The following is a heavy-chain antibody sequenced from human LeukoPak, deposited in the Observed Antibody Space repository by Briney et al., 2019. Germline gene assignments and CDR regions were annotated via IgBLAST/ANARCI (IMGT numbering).Heavy chain of an antibody. D-gene: IGHD2-2*03. CDR2: IYPGDSDT. J-gene: IGHJ6*02. CDR3: ARVLSGDCSSTSCYYYYGMDV. CDR1: GYSFTSYW. Sequence: GESLKISCKGSGYSFTSYWIGWVRQMPGKGLEWMGIIYPGDSDTRYSSSFQGQVTISADKSISTAYLQWSSLKASDTAMYYCARVLSGDCSSTSCYYYYGMDVWGQGTTVTVSS. V-gene: IGHV5-51*01.